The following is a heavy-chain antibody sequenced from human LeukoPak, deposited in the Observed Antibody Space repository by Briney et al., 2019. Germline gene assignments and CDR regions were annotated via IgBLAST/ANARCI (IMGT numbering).Heavy chain of an antibody. D-gene: IGHD1-7*01. V-gene: IGHV4-4*07. CDR3: ARSALTGTWWFDP. CDR2: IYHSGNT. Sequence: SETLSLTCTVSGGSISSYYWSWIRQPAGKGLEWIGRIYHSGNTNYNPSLKSRVTMSVDTSKNQFSLSLSSVTAADTAVYYCARSALTGTWWFDPWGQGTLVTVSS. CDR1: GGSISSYY. J-gene: IGHJ5*02.